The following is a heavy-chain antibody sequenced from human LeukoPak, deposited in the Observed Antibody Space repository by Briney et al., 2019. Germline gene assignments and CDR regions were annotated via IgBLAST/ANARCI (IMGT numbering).Heavy chain of an antibody. Sequence: SETLSLTCTVSGGSIRSSYYYWGWIRQPPGKGLEWIGSIYDSGSTYYNPSLKSRVTISVDTSKNQFSLKLNSVTAADTAVYYCARSPGSYYAFDIWGQGTMVTVSS. CDR2: IYDSGST. V-gene: IGHV4-39*01. D-gene: IGHD1-26*01. J-gene: IGHJ3*02. CDR1: GGSIRSSYYY. CDR3: ARSPGSYYAFDI.